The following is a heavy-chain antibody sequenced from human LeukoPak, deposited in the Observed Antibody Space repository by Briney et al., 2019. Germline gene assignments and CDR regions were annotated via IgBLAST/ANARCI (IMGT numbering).Heavy chain of an antibody. D-gene: IGHD3-3*01. Sequence: ASVKVSCKASGYTSTGYYMHWVRQAPGQGIEWMGSINCNSAGTTYPQTFQGRVSMTRDTSISTAYLELSRLRSDDTGVYYCARGLTIVGGVSDPRIRGHWGQGTLVTVSS. CDR2: INCNSAGT. CDR1: GYTSTGYY. V-gene: IGHV1-2*02. J-gene: IGHJ4*02. CDR3: ARGLTIVGGVSDPRIRGH.